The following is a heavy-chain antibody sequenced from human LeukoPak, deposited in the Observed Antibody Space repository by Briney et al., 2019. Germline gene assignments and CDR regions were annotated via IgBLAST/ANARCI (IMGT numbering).Heavy chain of an antibody. V-gene: IGHV3-23*01. J-gene: IGHJ4*02. CDR1: GFTFSNYA. CDR2: ISGSDGST. Sequence: PGGSLRLSCAASGFTFSNYAMSWVRQAPGKGLEWVSAISGSDGSTNYADSVKGRFTISRDNSKNTLYLQMNRLGAEDAAVYYCAKAPVTTCSGAYCYPFDYWGQGTLVTVSS. D-gene: IGHD2-21*01. CDR3: AKAPVTTCSGAYCYPFDY.